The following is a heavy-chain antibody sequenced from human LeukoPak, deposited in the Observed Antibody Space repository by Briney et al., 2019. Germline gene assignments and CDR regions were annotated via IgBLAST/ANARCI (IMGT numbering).Heavy chain of an antibody. CDR1: GGTFSSYA. CDR3: ARARPDTYSGYDYSAVEDDFDI. V-gene: IGHV1-69*05. J-gene: IGHJ3*02. CDR2: IIPIFGTA. Sequence: ASVKVSCKASGGTFSSYAISWVRQAPGQGLEWMGRIIPIFGTANYAQKFQGRVTITTDESTSTAYMELSSLRSEDTAVYYCARARPDTYSGYDYSAVEDDFDIWGQGTMVTVSS. D-gene: IGHD5-12*01.